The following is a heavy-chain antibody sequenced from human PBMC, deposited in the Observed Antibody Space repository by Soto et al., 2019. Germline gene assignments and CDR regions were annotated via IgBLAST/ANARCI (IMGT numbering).Heavy chain of an antibody. J-gene: IGHJ4*02. D-gene: IGHD3-10*01. V-gene: IGHV3-33*01. CDR1: GFTFSSYG. Sequence: QVQLVESGGGVVQPGRSLRLSCAASGFTFSSYGMHWVRQAPGKGLEWVAVIWYDGSNKYYADSVKGRFTISRDNSKNTLYLQMNSLRAEDTAVYYCARGALGATSYFDYRGQGTLVTVSS. CDR2: IWYDGSNK. CDR3: ARGALGATSYFDY.